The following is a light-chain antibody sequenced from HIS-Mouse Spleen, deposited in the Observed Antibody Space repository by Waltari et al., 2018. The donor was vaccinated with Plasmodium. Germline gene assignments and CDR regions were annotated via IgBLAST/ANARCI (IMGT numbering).Light chain of an antibody. CDR1: ALPQKY. J-gene: IGLJ3*02. CDR2: EDS. CDR3: YSTDSSGNHRV. Sequence: SYELTQPPSVSVSPGQTARLTCSGDALPQKYAYWYQQKSGQAPGLVIYEDSKRPSGIPERFSGSSSGTMATLTISGAQVEDEADYYCYSTDSSGNHRVFGGGTKLTVL. V-gene: IGLV3-10*01.